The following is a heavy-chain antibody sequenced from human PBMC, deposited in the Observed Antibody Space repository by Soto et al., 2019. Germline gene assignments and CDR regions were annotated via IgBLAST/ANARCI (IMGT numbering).Heavy chain of an antibody. V-gene: IGHV1-8*01. CDR1: GYTFTSYG. CDR2: MNPNSGNT. Sequence: ASVKVACKASGYTFTSYGINWVRQATGQGLEWMGWMNPNSGNTGYAQKFQGRVTMTRNTYISTAYMELTSLTSEDTAVYYCASLYYDILTGDYYYYHGMDVWGQGTTVTVSS. CDR3: ASLYYDILTGDYYYYHGMDV. J-gene: IGHJ6*02. D-gene: IGHD3-9*01.